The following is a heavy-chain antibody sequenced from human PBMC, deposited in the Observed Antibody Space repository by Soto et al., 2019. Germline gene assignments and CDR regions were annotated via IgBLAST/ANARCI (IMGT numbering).Heavy chain of an antibody. CDR1: GGSISNYY. Sequence: SETLSLTCTVSGGSISNYYWNWIRQSPGKGLEWIGYIYSSGSTHYNPSLQNRVTISIDTSKNQVSLKVHSVTAADTAVYYCARDHPHSYGVYHFDYWGQGTPVTVSS. V-gene: IGHV4-59*01. CDR3: ARDHPHSYGVYHFDY. J-gene: IGHJ4*02. CDR2: IYSSGST. D-gene: IGHD5-18*01.